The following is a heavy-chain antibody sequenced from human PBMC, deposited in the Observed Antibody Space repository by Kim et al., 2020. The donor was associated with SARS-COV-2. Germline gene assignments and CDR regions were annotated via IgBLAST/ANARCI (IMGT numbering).Heavy chain of an antibody. J-gene: IGHJ4*02. CDR2: ISGSGCSA. Sequence: GGSLRLSCAASGFTFSSSAMSWVRQAPGKGLEWVSTISGSGCSAYYADSVKGRFTISRDSSRNTVNLQMNSLRAEDTAVYYCAKGYTSGYNYLFQYWGQGTLVTVSS. V-gene: IGHV3-23*01. CDR3: AKGYTSGYNYLFQY. D-gene: IGHD3-22*01. CDR1: GFTFSSSA.